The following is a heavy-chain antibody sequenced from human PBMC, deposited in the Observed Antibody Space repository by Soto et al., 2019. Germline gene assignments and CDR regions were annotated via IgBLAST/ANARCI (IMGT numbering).Heavy chain of an antibody. CDR1: GFTFSSYA. CDR3: ARDIDGYNYSGDY. Sequence: GGSLRLSCAASGFTFSSYAMHWVRQAPGKGLEWVAVISYDGSNKYYADSVKGRFTISRDNSKNTLYLQMNSLRAEDTAVYYCARDIDGYNYSGDYWGQGTLVTVSS. D-gene: IGHD5-12*01. V-gene: IGHV3-30-3*01. J-gene: IGHJ4*02. CDR2: ISYDGSNK.